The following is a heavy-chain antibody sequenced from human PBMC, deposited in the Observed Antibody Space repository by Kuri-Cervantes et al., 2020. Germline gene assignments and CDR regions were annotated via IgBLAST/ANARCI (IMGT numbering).Heavy chain of an antibody. CDR1: GFTFSSYA. D-gene: IGHD3-10*01. V-gene: IGHV3-30*04. Sequence: GGSLRLSCAASGFTFSSYAMHWVRQAPGKGLEWVAVISYDGSNKYYADSVKGRFTISRDNSKNTLYLQMNSLRAEDTAVYYCARDKGFGELSQYGMDVWGQGTTVTVSS. CDR3: ARDKGFGELSQYGMDV. J-gene: IGHJ6*02. CDR2: ISYDGSNK.